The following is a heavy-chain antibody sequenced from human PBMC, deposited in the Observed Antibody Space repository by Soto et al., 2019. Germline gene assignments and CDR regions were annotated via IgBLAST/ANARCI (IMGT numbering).Heavy chain of an antibody. CDR1: GYTFTSYD. CDR3: ARGEYCSSTSCYAGHYYYYYYMDV. J-gene: IGHJ6*03. CDR2: MNPNSGNT. D-gene: IGHD2-2*01. V-gene: IGHV1-8*01. Sequence: ASVKVSCKASGYTFTSYDINWVRQATGQGLEWMGWMNPNSGNTGYAQKFQGRVTMTRNTSISTAYMELSSLRSEDTAVYYCARGEYCSSTSCYAGHYYYYYYMDVWGKGTTVTVSS.